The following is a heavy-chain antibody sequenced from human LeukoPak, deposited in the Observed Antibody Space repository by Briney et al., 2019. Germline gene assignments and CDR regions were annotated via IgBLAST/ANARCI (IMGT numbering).Heavy chain of an antibody. CDR2: IFYSGNT. CDR1: GVSISSYS. Sequence: SETLSLTCTVSGVSISSYSWSWIRQPPGKGLEWIGYIFYSGNTIYNPSLRSRVTISADTSKNHFSLRLRSVTAADTAVYYCATLAAISGRDYPADWGQGTLVTVSS. V-gene: IGHV4-59*08. D-gene: IGHD1-26*01. J-gene: IGHJ4*02. CDR3: ATLAAISGRDYPAD.